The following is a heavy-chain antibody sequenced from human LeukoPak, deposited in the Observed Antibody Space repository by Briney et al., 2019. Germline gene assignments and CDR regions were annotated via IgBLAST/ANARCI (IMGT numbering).Heavy chain of an antibody. CDR1: GFTVSSNY. J-gene: IGHJ4*02. D-gene: IGHD3-10*01. CDR2: IYSTGDV. V-gene: IGHV3-66*01. CDR3: ARASRWFGPHY. Sequence: PGGSLRLSCAASGFTVSSNYMSWVRQAPGTGLEWVSVIYSTGDVYYADSVKGRFTISRDNAKNSLYLQMNSLRAEDTAVYYCARASRWFGPHYWGQGTLVTVSS.